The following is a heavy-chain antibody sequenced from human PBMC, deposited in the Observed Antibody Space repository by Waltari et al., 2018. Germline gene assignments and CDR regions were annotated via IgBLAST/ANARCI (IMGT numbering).Heavy chain of an antibody. CDR1: GFTFRTYG. CDR3: ATFKGDY. CDR2: ISGSGTGT. V-gene: IGHV3-23*01. D-gene: IGHD3-16*01. Sequence: EVQLLESGGGLVQPGGSLRRSCAASGFTFRTYGMSWVRQVPGEGLEWVSSISGSGTGTYYADSVKGRFTISRDNSKNTLSLQMNSLRAEDTALYYCATFKGDYWGQGTLVTVSS. J-gene: IGHJ4*02.